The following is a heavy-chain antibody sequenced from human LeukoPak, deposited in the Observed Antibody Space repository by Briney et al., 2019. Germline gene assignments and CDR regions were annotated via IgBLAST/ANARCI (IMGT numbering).Heavy chain of an antibody. CDR1: GFTFSNYA. J-gene: IGHJ4*02. Sequence: PGGSLRLSCAASGFTFSNYAMNWVRQAPGKGLEWVSAISGSGGSTYYAGSVKGRFTISRDNSKNTLYLQMNSLRAEDTAVYYCAKVMAQVYSSGWYGDYWGQGTLVTVSS. CDR2: ISGSGGST. V-gene: IGHV3-23*01. CDR3: AKVMAQVYSSGWYGDY. D-gene: IGHD6-19*01.